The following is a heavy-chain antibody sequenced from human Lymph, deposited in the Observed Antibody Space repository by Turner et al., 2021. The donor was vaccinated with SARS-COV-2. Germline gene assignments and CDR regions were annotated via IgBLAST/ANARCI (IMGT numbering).Heavy chain of an antibody. Sequence: QVQLQESGPRLVKPLETLSLTCTVSGSSMNSNYWSWIRQPPGKRLEWIGYIYYRGSTNYNPSLESRVTISVDTSRNQFSLNLTSVTAADTATYYCARETVNNWVDPWGQGTLVTVSS. D-gene: IGHD2-21*02. J-gene: IGHJ5*02. V-gene: IGHV4-59*01. CDR1: GSSMNSNY. CDR2: IYYRGST. CDR3: ARETVNNWVDP.